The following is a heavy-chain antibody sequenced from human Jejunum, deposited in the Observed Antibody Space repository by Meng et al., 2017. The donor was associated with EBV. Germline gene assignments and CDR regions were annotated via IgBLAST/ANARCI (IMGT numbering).Heavy chain of an antibody. J-gene: IGHJ4*01. Sequence: QITLKESGPTLVKPAQTLTLNCTFSGFSLTTSEVGVGWIRQPPGKALEWLALIYGDDDKRYSPSLESRLTINKDTSKNQVVLTVTNMDPVDTGTYYCAHRDGSGGWYPDYWGQGTLVTVAS. CDR1: GFSLTTSEVG. V-gene: IGHV2-5*02. D-gene: IGHD6-19*01. CDR3: AHRDGSGGWYPDY. CDR2: IYGDDDK.